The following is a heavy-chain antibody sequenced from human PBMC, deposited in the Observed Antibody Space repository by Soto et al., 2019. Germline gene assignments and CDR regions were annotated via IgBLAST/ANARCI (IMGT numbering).Heavy chain of an antibody. CDR3: ARSLGDYVWGSYQFDY. CDR2: TYYSGST. V-gene: IGHV4-31*03. CDR1: GGSISRGGYY. Sequence: PSETLSLTCTVSGGSISRGGYYWSWMRQHPGKGLEWIGNTYYSGSTYYNPSLKSRVTISVDTSKNQFSLKVNSVTAADTAVYYCARSLGDYVWGSYQFDYWGQGTLVTVSS. J-gene: IGHJ4*02. D-gene: IGHD3-16*01.